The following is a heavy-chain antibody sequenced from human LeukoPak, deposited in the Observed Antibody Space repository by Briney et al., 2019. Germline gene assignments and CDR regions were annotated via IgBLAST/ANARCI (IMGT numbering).Heavy chain of an antibody. Sequence: PSGTLSLTCAVSGGSISSNNWWGWVRQPPGKGLKWIGEIYHSGSPNYNPSLKSRVTTSVDKSRNHFSLNLSSVTAADTAVYYCARVNINNWHSCNYWGQGTLVTVSS. D-gene: IGHD1-1*01. CDR1: GGSISSNNW. J-gene: IGHJ4*02. CDR3: ARVNINNWHSCNY. V-gene: IGHV4-4*02. CDR2: IYHSGSP.